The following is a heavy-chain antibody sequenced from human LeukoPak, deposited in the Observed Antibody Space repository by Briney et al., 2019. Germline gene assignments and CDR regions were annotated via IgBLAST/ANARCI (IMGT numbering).Heavy chain of an antibody. CDR3: ARLGSASWYFDL. J-gene: IGHJ2*01. Sequence: GGSLGLSCAASGFTFSSYAMSWVRQAPGKGLEWVSAITSSSSNTYYADSVKGRFTISRDNSKNTLYLQMNNLRAEDTAVYHCARLGSASWYFDLWGRGSLVTVSS. V-gene: IGHV3-23*05. CDR1: GFTFSSYA. CDR2: ITSSSSNT. D-gene: IGHD6-19*01.